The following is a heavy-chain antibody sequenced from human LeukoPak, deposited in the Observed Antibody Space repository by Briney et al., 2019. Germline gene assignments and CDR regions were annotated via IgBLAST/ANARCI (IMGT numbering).Heavy chain of an antibody. Sequence: GGSLRLSCVGSGFTFRSYWMHWVRQAPGKGLVWVSRMNGDASSTSYADSVKGRFTISRDNAKSTLYLQMNSLRDEDTAVYYCARGDYYDTTGYTYWGQGTLVTVSS. CDR3: ARGDYYDTTGYTY. V-gene: IGHV3-74*01. CDR1: GFTFRSYW. J-gene: IGHJ4*02. D-gene: IGHD3-22*01. CDR2: MNGDASST.